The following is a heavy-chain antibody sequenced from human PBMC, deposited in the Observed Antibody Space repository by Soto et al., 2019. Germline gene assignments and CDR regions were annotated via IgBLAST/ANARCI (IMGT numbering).Heavy chain of an antibody. J-gene: IGHJ4*02. V-gene: IGHV4-59*01. Sequence: PSETLSLTCTVSGGSISSYYWSWIRQPPGKGLEWIGYFYFSGSTKYNPSLKSRVTISADTSRNQFSLKLNSVTAADTAVYYCARDGPPGYWGQGTLVTVPQ. CDR2: FYFSGST. CDR1: GGSISSYY. CDR3: ARDGPPGY.